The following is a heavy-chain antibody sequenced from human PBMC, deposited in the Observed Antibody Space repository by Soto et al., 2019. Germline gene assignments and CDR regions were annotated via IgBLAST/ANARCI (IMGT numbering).Heavy chain of an antibody. CDR2: ISGSGGST. CDR3: ASDRYGMDV. J-gene: IGHJ6*02. CDR1: GFTFSSYA. Sequence: GESLKISCAASGFTFSSYAMNWVRQAPGKGLEWVSAISGSGGSTYYADSVKGRFTISRDTSKNTLYLQMNSLRAEDTAVYYCASDRYGMDVWGQGTTVTVS. V-gene: IGHV3-23*01.